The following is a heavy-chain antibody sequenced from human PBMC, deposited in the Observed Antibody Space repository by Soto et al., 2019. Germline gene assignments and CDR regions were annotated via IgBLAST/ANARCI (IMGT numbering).Heavy chain of an antibody. V-gene: IGHV1-2*04. D-gene: IGHD3-10*01. CDR1: GYTFTGYY. CDR3: ARERGSTMVRGKNWFDP. Sequence: QVQLVQSGAEVKKPGASVKVSCKASGYTFTGYYMHWVRQAPGQGLEWMGWINPNSGGTNYAQKFQGWVTMTRDKSLRTAYMARSRLRSDDTAVYYCARERGSTMVRGKNWFDPWGQGTLVTVSS. CDR2: INPNSGGT. J-gene: IGHJ5*02.